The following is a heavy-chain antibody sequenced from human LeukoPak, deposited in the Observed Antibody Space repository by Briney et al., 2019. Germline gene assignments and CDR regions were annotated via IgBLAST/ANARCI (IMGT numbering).Heavy chain of an antibody. Sequence: PGRSLRLSCAASGFTFDDYAMHWVRQVPGKGLEWVSGISWNSVSIGYADSVKGRFTISRDNAKNSLYLQMNSLRAEDMALYYCAKDTSGYLSFDRWGQGTLVTVSS. D-gene: IGHD3-22*01. J-gene: IGHJ5*02. CDR3: AKDTSGYLSFDR. V-gene: IGHV3-9*03. CDR1: GFTFDDYA. CDR2: ISWNSVSI.